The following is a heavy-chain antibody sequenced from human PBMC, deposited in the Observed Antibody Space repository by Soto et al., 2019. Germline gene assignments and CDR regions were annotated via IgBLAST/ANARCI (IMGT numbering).Heavy chain of an antibody. J-gene: IGHJ6*02. D-gene: IGHD2-15*01. V-gene: IGHV3-15*01. Sequence: GGSLRLSCAASGFTFSNAWMSWVRQAPGKGLEWVGRIKSKTDGGTTDYAAPVKGRFTISRDDSKNTLYLQMNSLKTEDTAVYYCTTVGVVAATPYYYYGMDVWGQGTTVTVSS. CDR1: GFTFSNAW. CDR3: TTVGVVAATPYYYYGMDV. CDR2: IKSKTDGGTT.